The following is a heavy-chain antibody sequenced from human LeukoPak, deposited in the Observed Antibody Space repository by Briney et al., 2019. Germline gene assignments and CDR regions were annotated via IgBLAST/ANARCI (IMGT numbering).Heavy chain of an antibody. V-gene: IGHV4-34*01. CDR1: GGSFSGYY. D-gene: IGHD5-24*01. J-gene: IGHJ4*02. Sequence: PSETLSLTCAVYGGSFSGYYWSWIRQPPGKGLEWIGEINHSGSTNYNPSLKSRVTISVDTSKNQLSLKLSSVTAADTAVYYCASDGYNSVYWGQGTLVTVSS. CDR3: ASDGYNSVY. CDR2: INHSGST.